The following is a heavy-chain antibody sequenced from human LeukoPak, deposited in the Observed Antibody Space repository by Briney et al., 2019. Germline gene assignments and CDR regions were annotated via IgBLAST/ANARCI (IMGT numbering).Heavy chain of an antibody. Sequence: ASVKVSCKASGYTFTSYGISWVRQAPGQGLEWMGRISAYNGNTNYAQKLQGRVTMTTDTSTSTAYMELRSLRSDDTAVYYCARFLYCSSTSCYFHFDYWGQGTLVTVS. V-gene: IGHV1-18*01. CDR2: ISAYNGNT. D-gene: IGHD2-2*01. J-gene: IGHJ4*02. CDR3: ARFLYCSSTSCYFHFDY. CDR1: GYTFTSYG.